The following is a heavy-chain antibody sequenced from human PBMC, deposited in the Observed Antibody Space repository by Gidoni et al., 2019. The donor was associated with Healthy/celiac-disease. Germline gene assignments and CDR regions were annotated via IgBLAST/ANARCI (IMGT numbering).Heavy chain of an antibody. V-gene: IGHV3-30*18. CDR3: AKDVAYYDFWSGYYY. Sequence: QVQLVESGGGVVQPGRSLRLSCAASGFTFSSYGMHWVRQAPGKGLEWVAVISYDGSNKYYADSVKGRFTISRDNSKNTLYLQMNSLRAEDTAVYYCAKDVAYYDFWSGYYYWGQGTLVTVSS. D-gene: IGHD3-3*01. J-gene: IGHJ4*02. CDR2: ISYDGSNK. CDR1: GFTFSSYG.